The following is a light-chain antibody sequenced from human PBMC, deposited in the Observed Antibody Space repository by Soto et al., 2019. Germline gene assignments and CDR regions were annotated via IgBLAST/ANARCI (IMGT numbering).Light chain of an antibody. V-gene: IGKV3-11*01. CDR3: QQRNNWPLIP. Sequence: EIVLTQSPASLSLSPGERATLSCRASQSVGSQLAWYQQKPGQAPRLLIYDTSSRASGIPARFSGSGSGTDFTLTISSLEPEDFAVYYCQQRNNWPLIPFGQGTRLEIK. CDR2: DTS. J-gene: IGKJ5*01. CDR1: QSVGSQ.